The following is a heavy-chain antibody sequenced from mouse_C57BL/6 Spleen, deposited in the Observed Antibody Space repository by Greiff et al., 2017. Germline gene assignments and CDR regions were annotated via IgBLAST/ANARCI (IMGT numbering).Heavy chain of an antibody. J-gene: IGHJ3*01. CDR2: ISDGGSYT. V-gene: IGHV5-4*01. Sequence: VMLVESGGGLVKPGGSLKLSCAASGFTFSSYAMSWVRQTPDKRLEWVATISDGGSYTYYPANVQGRFTISRDNAKNNLYLQMSHLKSEDTAMYYCARDDYDDGAWFAYWGQGTLVTVSA. D-gene: IGHD2-4*01. CDR1: GFTFSSYA. CDR3: ARDDYDDGAWFAY.